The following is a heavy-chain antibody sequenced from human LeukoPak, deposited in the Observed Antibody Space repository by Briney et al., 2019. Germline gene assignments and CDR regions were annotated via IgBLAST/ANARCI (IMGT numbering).Heavy chain of an antibody. CDR2: IIPIFGTA. CDR1: GGTFSSYA. J-gene: IGHJ5*02. CDR3: ARDPNHTHYDFWSGYYSWFDP. Sequence: SVKVSCKASGGTFSSYAISWVRQAPGQGLEWMGGIIPIFGTANYAQKFQGRVTITADKSTSTAYMELSSLRSEDTAVYYCARDPNHTHYDFWSGYYSWFDPWGQGTLVTVSS. V-gene: IGHV1-69*06. D-gene: IGHD3-3*01.